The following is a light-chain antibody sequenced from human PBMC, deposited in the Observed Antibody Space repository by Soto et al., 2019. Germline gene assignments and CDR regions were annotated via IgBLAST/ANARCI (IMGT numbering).Light chain of an antibody. Sequence: DIQMTQSPSPLSASVGDRVTITCRASQSIYSYVNWYQQKPGKAPNVLIYVASSLQSEVPSRFSGSGSGTDLTLTITSLQPEDFATYYCQQSYGTPITFGQGTRLEIK. CDR3: QQSYGTPIT. CDR2: VAS. J-gene: IGKJ5*01. CDR1: QSIYSY. V-gene: IGKV1-39*01.